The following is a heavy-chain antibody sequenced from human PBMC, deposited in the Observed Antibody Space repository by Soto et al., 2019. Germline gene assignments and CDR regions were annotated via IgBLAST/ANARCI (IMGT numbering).Heavy chain of an antibody. J-gene: IGHJ4*02. CDR1: GFTFSSYS. D-gene: IGHD6-19*01. CDR2: ISSSSSYI. V-gene: IGHV3-21*01. Sequence: EVQLVESGGGLVKPGGSLRLSCAASGFTFSSYSMIWVRQAPGKGLEWVSSISSSSSYIYYADSVKGRFTISRDNAKNSLYLQMNSLRAEDTAVYYCARVSGWDIDYWGQGTLVTVSS. CDR3: ARVSGWDIDY.